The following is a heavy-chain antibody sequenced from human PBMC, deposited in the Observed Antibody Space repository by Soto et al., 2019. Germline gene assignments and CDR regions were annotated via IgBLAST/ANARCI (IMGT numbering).Heavy chain of an antibody. Sequence: SETLSLTCTVSGGSISSVDYYWSWIRQPPGKGLEWIGHIYYSGSTYYNPSLKSRITISVDTSKNQFSLRLSSVTAADTAVYYCARDRGYTCGAFDNWGQGTLVTVSS. CDR2: IYYSGST. CDR3: ARDRGYTCGAFDN. CDR1: GGSISSVDYY. D-gene: IGHD5-12*01. V-gene: IGHV4-30-4*01. J-gene: IGHJ4*02.